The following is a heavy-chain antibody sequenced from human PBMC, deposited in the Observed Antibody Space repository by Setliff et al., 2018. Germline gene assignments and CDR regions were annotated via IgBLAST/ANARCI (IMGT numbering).Heavy chain of an antibody. CDR3: ARDFGSSVSYSYYGMDV. CDR2: ISNDAYTI. Sequence: GGSLRLSCAASGFSLSDYYMMWIRQAPGKGLEWVSYISNDAYTIHYADSMKGRLTISRDTKNSLFLQMDSLRAEDTAVYYCARDFGSSVSYSYYGMDVWGQGTTVTVSS. J-gene: IGHJ6*02. V-gene: IGHV3-11*04. D-gene: IGHD2-15*01. CDR1: GFSLSDYY.